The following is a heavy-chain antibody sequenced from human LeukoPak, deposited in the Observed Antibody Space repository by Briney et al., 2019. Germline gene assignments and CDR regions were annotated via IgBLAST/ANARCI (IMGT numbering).Heavy chain of an antibody. CDR2: ISYDGSNK. Sequence: QPGRSLRLSCAASGFTFSSYGMHWVRQAPRKGLEWVAVISYDGSNKYYADSVKGRFTISRDNSKNTLYLQMNSLRAEDTAVYYCAKDSSSFAPYYFDYWGQGTLVTVSS. CDR1: GFTFSSYG. V-gene: IGHV3-30*18. J-gene: IGHJ4*02. D-gene: IGHD6-6*01. CDR3: AKDSSSFAPYYFDY.